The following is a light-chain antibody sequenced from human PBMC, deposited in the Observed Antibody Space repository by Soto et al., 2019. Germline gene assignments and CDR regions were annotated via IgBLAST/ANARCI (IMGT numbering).Light chain of an antibody. J-gene: IGKJ1*01. CDR3: QQYGNSAWT. CDR2: GAS. CDR1: QSVSNNY. Sequence: EIVLTQSPGTLSLSPGERSTLSCISSQSVSNNYLAWYQQKPGQAPRLLIYGASSRATGIPDRFSGSGSGTDFTLTISRLEPEDFAVYYCQQYGNSAWTFGQGTKVDIK. V-gene: IGKV3-20*01.